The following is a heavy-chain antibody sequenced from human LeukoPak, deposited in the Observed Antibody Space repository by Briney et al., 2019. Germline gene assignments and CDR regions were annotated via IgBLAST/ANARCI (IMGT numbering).Heavy chain of an antibody. CDR1: GYAFNYYG. J-gene: IGHJ4*02. CDR2: ISLNNGNT. D-gene: IGHD3-22*01. Sequence: ASVKVSCKASGYAFNYYGITWVRQAPGQGLEWVGWISLNNGNTHYTKYAQKFQGRVTLTADTSTATAYVELSSLRSEDTAVYYCASYLYYYDSSGYSDYWGQGTLVTVSS. CDR3: ASYLYYYDSSGYSDY. V-gene: IGHV1-18*01.